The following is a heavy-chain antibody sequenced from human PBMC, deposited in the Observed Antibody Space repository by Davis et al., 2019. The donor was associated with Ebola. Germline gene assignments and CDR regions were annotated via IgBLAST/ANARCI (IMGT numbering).Heavy chain of an antibody. Sequence: GESLKISCAASGFTFSSYSMNWVRQAPGKGLEWVSYISSSSSTIYYADSVKGRFTISRDNAKNSLYLQMNSLRDEDTAVYYCARDTAIYYYGSGSYYIYPGAFDVWGQGTMVTVSS. CDR2: ISSSSSTI. J-gene: IGHJ3*01. CDR3: ARDTAIYYYGSGSYYIYPGAFDV. CDR1: GFTFSSYS. D-gene: IGHD3-10*01. V-gene: IGHV3-48*02.